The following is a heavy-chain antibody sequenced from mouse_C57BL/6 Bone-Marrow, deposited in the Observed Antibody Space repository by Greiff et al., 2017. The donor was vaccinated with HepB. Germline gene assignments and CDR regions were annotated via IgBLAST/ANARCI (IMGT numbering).Heavy chain of an antibody. Sequence: EVKLMESGGGLVKPGGSLKLSCAASGFPFSSYAMAWVRQTPEKRLEWVATISDGGRYTYYPDNVKGRFTISRDNAKNNLYLQMSHLKSEDTAMYSCARDLGMVTGAHWDDWFAYWGQGTLVTVSA. J-gene: IGHJ3*01. CDR1: GFPFSSYA. CDR2: ISDGGRYT. D-gene: IGHD2-2*01. V-gene: IGHV5-4*01. CDR3: ARDLGMVTGAHWDDWFAY.